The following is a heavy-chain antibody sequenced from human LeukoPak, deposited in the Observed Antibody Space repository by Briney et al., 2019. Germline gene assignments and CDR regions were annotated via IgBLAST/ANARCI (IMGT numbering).Heavy chain of an antibody. J-gene: IGHJ6*03. D-gene: IGHD6-6*01. CDR3: ARVEAGYSSSSEYYYYYYMDV. CDR2: IKQDGSEK. Sequence: GGSLRLSCAASGFTFSSYWMSWVRQAPGKGLEWVANIKQDGSEKYYVDSVKGRFTISRDNAKNSLYLQMNSLRAEDTAVYYCARVEAGYSSSSEYYYYYYMDVWGKGTTVTVSS. V-gene: IGHV3-7*01. CDR1: GFTFSSYW.